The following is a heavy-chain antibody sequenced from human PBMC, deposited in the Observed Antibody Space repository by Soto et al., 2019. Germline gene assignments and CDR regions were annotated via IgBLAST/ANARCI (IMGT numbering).Heavy chain of an antibody. V-gene: IGHV3-11*06. J-gene: IGHJ5*02. CDR2: ISPKGTYR. D-gene: IGHD2-21*01. CDR1: GFTFSDYY. CDR3: SRGGGCGLFDL. Sequence: QVQLVESGGGLVKPGGSLRLSCATSGFTFSDYYMSWIRQAPGKGLEFVSYISPKGTYRTYADSVKGRFTISRDNAKNSLYLQVNSLRAEDTAVYYCSRGGGCGLFDLWGQGTFVTVSS.